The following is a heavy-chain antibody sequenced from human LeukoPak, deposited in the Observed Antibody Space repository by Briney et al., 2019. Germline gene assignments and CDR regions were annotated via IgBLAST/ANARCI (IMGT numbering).Heavy chain of an antibody. J-gene: IGHJ6*02. CDR3: AXXXXXXXXXAGEGGYYYYGMDV. D-gene: IGHD3-10*01. CDR2: INHSGST. Sequence: SETLSLTCAVYGGSFSGYYWSWIRQPPGKGLEWIGEINHSGSTNYNPSLKSRVTISVDTSKNQFSLKLSSVTAADTAVYYCAXXXXXXXXXAGEGGYYYYGMDVWGQGTTVTVSS. V-gene: IGHV4-34*01. CDR1: GGSFSGYY.